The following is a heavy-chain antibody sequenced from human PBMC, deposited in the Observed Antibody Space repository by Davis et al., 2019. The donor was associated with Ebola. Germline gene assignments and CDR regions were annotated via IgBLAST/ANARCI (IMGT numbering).Heavy chain of an antibody. CDR3: ARSVDYYYYGMDV. CDR2: ISGSGDST. Sequence: GESLKISCAASGFTFSSYAMTWVRQAPGKGLEWVSSISGSGDSTYYADSVKGRFTISRDNSKNTLYLQMNSLRAEDTAVYYCARSVDYYYYGMDVWGKGTTVTVSS. V-gene: IGHV3-23*01. J-gene: IGHJ6*04. CDR1: GFTFSSYA.